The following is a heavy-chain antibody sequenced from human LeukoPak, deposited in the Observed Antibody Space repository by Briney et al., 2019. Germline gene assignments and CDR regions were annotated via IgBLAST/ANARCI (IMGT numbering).Heavy chain of an antibody. D-gene: IGHD6-13*01. CDR3: AKSLRGSSSLAPWFDP. CDR2: ISGRGGST. CDR1: GFTFSSYA. Sequence: PGGSLRLSCAASGFTFSSYAMSWVRQAPGKGLEWVSAISGRGGSTYYADSVKGRFTISRDNSKNPLYLQMNSLRAEDTAVYYCAKSLRGSSSLAPWFDPWGQGTLVTVSS. J-gene: IGHJ5*02. V-gene: IGHV3-23*01.